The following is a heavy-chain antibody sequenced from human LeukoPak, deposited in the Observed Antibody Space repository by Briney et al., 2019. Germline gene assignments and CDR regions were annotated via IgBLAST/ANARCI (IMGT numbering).Heavy chain of an antibody. CDR1: GFTFSDYE. CDR2: IKQDGSEK. Sequence: GGSLRLSCAASGFTFSDYEMNWVRQAPGKGLEWVANIKQDGSEKYYVDSVKGRFTISRDNAKNSLYLQMNSLRAEDTAVYYCARDRYCTNGVCYDMDVWGKGTTVTVSS. D-gene: IGHD2-8*01. V-gene: IGHV3-7*01. CDR3: ARDRYCTNGVCYDMDV. J-gene: IGHJ6*03.